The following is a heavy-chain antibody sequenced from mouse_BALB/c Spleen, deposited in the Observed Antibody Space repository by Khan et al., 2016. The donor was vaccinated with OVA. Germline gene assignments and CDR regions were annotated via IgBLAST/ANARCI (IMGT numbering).Heavy chain of an antibody. Sequence: QVRLQQSGPGLVAPSQSLSITCTVSGLSLTSYGVHWVRQPPGKGLEWRGVIWAGGSTNYNSALMSRLSISKDNSKSQVFLKMNSLQTDDTAMYYCARLEDIWGQGTTLTVSS. D-gene: IGHD1-3*01. CDR1: GLSLTSYG. CDR3: ARLEDI. J-gene: IGHJ2*01. V-gene: IGHV2-9*02. CDR2: IWAGGST.